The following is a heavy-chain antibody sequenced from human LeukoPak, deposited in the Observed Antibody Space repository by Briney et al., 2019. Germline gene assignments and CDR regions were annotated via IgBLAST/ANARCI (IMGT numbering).Heavy chain of an antibody. CDR1: GYTFTSYY. CDR3: ARADYYYDSSASGAFDI. V-gene: IGHV1-46*01. CDR2: INPSGGST. D-gene: IGHD3-22*01. Sequence: GASVKVSCKASGYTFTSYYMHWVRRAPGQGLEWMGIINPSGGSTSYAQKFQGRVTTTRDTSTSTVYMELSSLRSEDTAVYYCARADYYYDSSASGAFDIWGQGTMVTVSS. J-gene: IGHJ3*02.